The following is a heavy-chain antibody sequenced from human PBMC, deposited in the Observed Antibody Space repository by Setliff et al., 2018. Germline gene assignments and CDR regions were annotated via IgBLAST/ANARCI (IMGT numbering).Heavy chain of an antibody. CDR2: IYSSGNT. CDR3: ARDPSSGAARPGY. Sequence: PSETLSLTCTVSGDSIRSSRYYWGWIRQPPGKGLEWIGSIYSSGNTYYNPSLKRRVTISVDTTKNQFSLQLNSVTAADTAVYYCARDPSSGAARPGYWGQGTLVTVSS. D-gene: IGHD6-6*01. CDR1: GDSIRSSRYY. V-gene: IGHV4-39*07. J-gene: IGHJ4*02.